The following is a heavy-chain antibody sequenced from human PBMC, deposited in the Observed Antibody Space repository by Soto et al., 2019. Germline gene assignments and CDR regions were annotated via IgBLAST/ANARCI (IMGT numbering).Heavy chain of an antibody. CDR1: GFTFSNYD. Sequence: GGSLRLSCAASGFTFSNYDMHCVRQVTGKGLEWVSTIGTAGDTYYPGSVKGRFTISRENAKNSLYLQMNSLRAEDTAVYYCARGAFYYDSGDPTAFDYWGQGTRVTVSS. V-gene: IGHV3-13*01. CDR3: ARGAFYYDSGDPTAFDY. CDR2: IGTAGDT. J-gene: IGHJ4*02. D-gene: IGHD3-22*01.